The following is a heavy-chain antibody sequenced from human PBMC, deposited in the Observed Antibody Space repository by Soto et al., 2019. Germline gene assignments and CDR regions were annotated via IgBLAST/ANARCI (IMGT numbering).Heavy chain of an antibody. V-gene: IGHV1-8*01. J-gene: IGHJ6*03. CDR2: MNPNSGNT. CDR1: GYTFTSYD. CDR3: ARGAVVVPAAMKYYYYYYYMEV. D-gene: IGHD2-2*01. Sequence: ASVKVSCKASGYTFTSYDINWVRQATGQGLEWMGWMNPNSGNTGYAQKFQGRVTMTRNTSISTAYMELSSLRSEDTAVYYCARGAVVVPAAMKYYYYYYYMEVWGKGTTVTVSS.